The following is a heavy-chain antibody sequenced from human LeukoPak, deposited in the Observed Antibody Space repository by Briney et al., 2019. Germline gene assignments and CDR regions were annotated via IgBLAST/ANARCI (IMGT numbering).Heavy chain of an antibody. D-gene: IGHD2-15*01. V-gene: IGHV3-23*01. CDR3: ASRYCSGGSCYNRYYFDY. CDR2: ITGSGGST. Sequence: GGSLRLSCAASGFTFTNYAMSWVRQAPGKGLEWVSAITGSGGSTYYADSVKGRFTISRDNSKNTLYLQMNSLRAEDTAIYYCASRYCSGGSCYNRYYFDYWGQGTLDTVSS. J-gene: IGHJ4*02. CDR1: GFTFTNYA.